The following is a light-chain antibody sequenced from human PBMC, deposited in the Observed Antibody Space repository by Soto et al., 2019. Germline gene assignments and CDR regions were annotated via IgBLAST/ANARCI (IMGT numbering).Light chain of an antibody. CDR2: EVT. CDR1: SCDIGSYNR. CDR3: SSYTKIKTRACV. Sequence: QSALTQPASVSGSPGQSITISCSGTSCDIGSYNRVSWYQQHPGKAPQLIIYEVTDRPSGVSNRFSGSKSGNTASLTISGLQAEDEAEYYCSSYTKIKTRACVFGTGTKLTVL. J-gene: IGLJ1*01. V-gene: IGLV2-14*01.